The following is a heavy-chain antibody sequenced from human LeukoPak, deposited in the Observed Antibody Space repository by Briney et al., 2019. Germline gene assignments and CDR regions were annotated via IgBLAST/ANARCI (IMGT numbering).Heavy chain of an antibody. J-gene: IGHJ4*02. CDR1: GGSISSGGYY. D-gene: IGHD5-18*01. Sequence: SQTLSLTCTVSGGSISSGGYYWSWIRQHPGKGLEWIGYIYYSGSTYYNPSLKSRVTISVDTSKNQFSLKLSSVTAADTAVYYCATLSDTAMVFDYWGQGTLVTVSS. CDR3: ATLSDTAMVFDY. CDR2: IYYSGST. V-gene: IGHV4-31*03.